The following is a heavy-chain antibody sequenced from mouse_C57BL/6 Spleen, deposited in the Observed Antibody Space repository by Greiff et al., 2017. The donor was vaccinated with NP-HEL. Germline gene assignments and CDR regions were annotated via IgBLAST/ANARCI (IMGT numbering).Heavy chain of an antibody. Sequence: EVQLVESGGDLVKPGGSLKLSCAASGFTFSSYGMSWVRQTPDKRLEWVATISSGGSYTYYPESVKGRFTISRDNAKNTLYLQMSSLKSEDTAMYYGARQLGVAYWGQGTLVTVSA. V-gene: IGHV5-6*01. J-gene: IGHJ3*01. CDR1: GFTFSSYG. D-gene: IGHD2-14*01. CDR3: ARQLGVAY. CDR2: ISSGGSYT.